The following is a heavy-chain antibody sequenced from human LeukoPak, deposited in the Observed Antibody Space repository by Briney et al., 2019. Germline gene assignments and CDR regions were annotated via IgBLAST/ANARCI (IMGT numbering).Heavy chain of an antibody. J-gene: IGHJ3*02. Sequence: GESLKISCKGSGYIFTNDWIGWVRQMPGKGLEWMGIIYPGDSDTRYSPSFQGQVTISADKSIITAYLRWSSLKASDTALYYCARRRYDSSGYLGGAIDIWGPGTMVTVSS. V-gene: IGHV5-51*01. D-gene: IGHD3-22*01. CDR1: GYIFTNDW. CDR2: IYPGDSDT. CDR3: ARRRYDSSGYLGGAIDI.